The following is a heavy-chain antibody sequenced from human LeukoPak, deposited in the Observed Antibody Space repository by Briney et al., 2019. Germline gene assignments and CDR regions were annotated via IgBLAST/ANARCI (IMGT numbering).Heavy chain of an antibody. V-gene: IGHV4-34*01. CDR1: GGSFSGYY. CDR2: INHSGST. D-gene: IGHD6-13*01. Sequence: SETLSLTCAVYGGSFSGYYWSWIRQPPGKGLEWIGEINHSGSTNYNPSLKSRVTISVDTSKNQFSLKLSSVTAADTAVYYCARCGRGYSGSWNWFDPWGQGTLVTVSS. J-gene: IGHJ5*02. CDR3: ARCGRGYSGSWNWFDP.